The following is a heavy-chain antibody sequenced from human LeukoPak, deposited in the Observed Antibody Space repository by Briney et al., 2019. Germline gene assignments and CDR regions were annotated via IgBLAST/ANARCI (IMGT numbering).Heavy chain of an antibody. CDR1: GYSISSGYY. D-gene: IGHD3-22*01. V-gene: IGHV4-38-2*02. CDR3: ARVRDRSSYFYDLDY. J-gene: IGHJ4*02. CDR2: IHYSGST. Sequence: SETLSLTCTVSGYSISSGYYWGWIRQPPGEGLEWIGCIHYSGSTNYNPSLKSRLTISVDTSKNQFSLKLSSVTAADTAVYYCARVRDRSSYFYDLDYWGQGTLVTVSS.